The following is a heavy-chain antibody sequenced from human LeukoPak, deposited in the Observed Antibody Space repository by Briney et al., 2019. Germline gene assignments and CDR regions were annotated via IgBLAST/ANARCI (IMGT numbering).Heavy chain of an antibody. Sequence: ASVKVSCKASGYTFTSYDINWVRQATGQGLEWMGWMNPNSGNTGYAQKFQGRVTMTRNTSISTAYMELSSLRSEDTALYYCAKERRYSSGWRTFDYWGQGTLVTVSS. J-gene: IGHJ4*02. D-gene: IGHD6-19*01. CDR3: AKERRYSSGWRTFDY. V-gene: IGHV1-8*01. CDR2: MNPNSGNT. CDR1: GYTFTSYD.